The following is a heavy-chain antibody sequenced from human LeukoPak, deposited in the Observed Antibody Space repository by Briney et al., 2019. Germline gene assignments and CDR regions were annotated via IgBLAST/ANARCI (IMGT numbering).Heavy chain of an antibody. V-gene: IGHV1-2*02. Sequence: GASVKVSCKASGYTFTGYYMHWVRQAPGQGLEWMGWINPNSGGTNYAQKLLGRVTMTRDTSISTAYMELSRLRSDDTAVYYCARGPHWDPHFDYWGQGTLVTVSS. D-gene: IGHD7-27*01. CDR2: INPNSGGT. J-gene: IGHJ4*02. CDR3: ARGPHWDPHFDY. CDR1: GYTFTGYY.